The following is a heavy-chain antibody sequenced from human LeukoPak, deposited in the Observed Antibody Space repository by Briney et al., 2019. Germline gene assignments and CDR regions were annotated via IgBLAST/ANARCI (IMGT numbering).Heavy chain of an antibody. CDR2: IKQDGSEK. D-gene: IGHD3-10*01. CDR3: AREAVRGYFDY. Sequence: GGSLRLSCAASGFTLSNYWMSWVRQAPGKGLEWVANIKQDGSEKYYVDSVKGRFTISRDNAKNSLYLQMNSLRAEDTAVYYCAREAVRGYFDYWGQGTLVTVSS. CDR1: GFTLSNYW. V-gene: IGHV3-7*01. J-gene: IGHJ4*02.